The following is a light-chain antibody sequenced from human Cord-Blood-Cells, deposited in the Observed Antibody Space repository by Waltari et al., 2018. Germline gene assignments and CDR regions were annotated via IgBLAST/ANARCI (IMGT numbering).Light chain of an antibody. Sequence: EIVLTQSPATLSLSPRERATLSCRASQSVSSYLAWYQQKPGQAPRLLIYDASNRATGIPARFSGCGSGTDFTLTISSLEPEDFAVYYCQQRSNWPITFGQGTRLEIK. V-gene: IGKV3-11*01. CDR1: QSVSSY. CDR2: DAS. J-gene: IGKJ5*01. CDR3: QQRSNWPIT.